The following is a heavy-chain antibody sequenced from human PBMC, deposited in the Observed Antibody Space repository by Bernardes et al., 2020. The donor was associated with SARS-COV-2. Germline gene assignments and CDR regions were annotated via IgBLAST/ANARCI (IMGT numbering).Heavy chain of an antibody. J-gene: IGHJ4*02. V-gene: IGHV3-23*01. Sequence: GGSLRLSCAASGFTFSNYAMSWVRQAPGKGLEWVSGISGSGGSTYYADTVKGRLTISRDNSKNTLYLQMNSLRAEDTAVYYCAKVNSGYSSSWSPIRGVVDDWGQGTLVTVSS. CDR3: AKVNSGYSSSWSPIRGVVDD. CDR1: GFTFSNYA. D-gene: IGHD6-13*01. CDR2: ISGSGGST.